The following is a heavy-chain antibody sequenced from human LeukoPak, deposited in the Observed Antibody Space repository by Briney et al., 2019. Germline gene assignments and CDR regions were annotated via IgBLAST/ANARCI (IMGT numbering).Heavy chain of an antibody. D-gene: IGHD3-22*01. V-gene: IGHV3-23*01. CDR3: AKSGGSSGYYRNYFDY. CDR1: GFTFSSYA. Sequence: GGSLRLSCAASGFTFSSYAMSWVRQAPGKGLEWVSAISGSGGSTYYADSVKGRFTISRDNSKNTLYLQMNSLRAEDTAVYYCAKSGGSSGYYRNYFDYWGQRTLVTVSS. CDR2: ISGSGGST. J-gene: IGHJ4*02.